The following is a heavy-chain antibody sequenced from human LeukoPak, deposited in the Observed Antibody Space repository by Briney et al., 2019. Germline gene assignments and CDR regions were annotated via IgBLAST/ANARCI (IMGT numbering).Heavy chain of an antibody. CDR2: IIPIFGTA. J-gene: IGHJ5*02. CDR3: ARAGHYYGSWSYYPPYNWFDP. Sequence: SVKVSCKASGGTFSSYAISWVRQAPGQGLEWMGGIIPIFGTANYAQKFQGRVTITADESTSTAYMELSSLRSEDTAVYYCARAGHYYGSWSYYPPYNWFDPWGQGTLVTVSS. D-gene: IGHD3-10*01. V-gene: IGHV1-69*13. CDR1: GGTFSSYA.